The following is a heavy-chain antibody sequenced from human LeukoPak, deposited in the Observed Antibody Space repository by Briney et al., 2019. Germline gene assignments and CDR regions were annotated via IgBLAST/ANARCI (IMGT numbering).Heavy chain of an antibody. Sequence: SETLSLTCTVSGGPISSNDYYWGWIRQSPGKGLEWIANIFYSGSTHYNPSLKSRVSISVDTSENQFSLKLSSVTAADTAIYYCARQSSHYYGSGTFRHFDYWGQGTLVSVSS. J-gene: IGHJ4*02. CDR2: IFYSGST. CDR1: GGPISSNDYY. D-gene: IGHD3-10*01. CDR3: ARQSSHYYGSGTFRHFDY. V-gene: IGHV4-39*01.